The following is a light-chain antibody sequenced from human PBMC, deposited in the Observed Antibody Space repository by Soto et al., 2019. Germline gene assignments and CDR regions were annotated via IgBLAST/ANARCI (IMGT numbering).Light chain of an antibody. Sequence: QSVLTQPPSASGTPGQRVTISCSGSSSNIGSNTVNWYQQLPGTAPKLLMYYDNQRPSGVPDRFSGSRSGTSASLAISGLQSEDEADYYCAAWDDSLNGEIFGTGTKVTVL. V-gene: IGLV1-44*01. CDR3: AAWDDSLNGEI. CDR2: YDN. J-gene: IGLJ1*01. CDR1: SSNIGSNT.